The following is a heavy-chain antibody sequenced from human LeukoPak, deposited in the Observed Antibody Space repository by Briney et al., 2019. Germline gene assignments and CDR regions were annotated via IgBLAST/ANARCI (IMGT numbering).Heavy chain of an antibody. CDR3: ARRKVLGYCTTTPCYWDH. D-gene: IGHD2-2*01. CDR1: GGSVDSDSYY. J-gene: IGHJ4*02. V-gene: IGHV4-39*02. CDR2: VYYSGET. Sequence: SETLSLTCIVSGGSVDSDSYYWGWIRQPPGKRLEWIGNVYYSGETYYYPSLKYRVTISVATSNNRFSLILRSVTAADTDVYYCARRKVLGYCTTTPCYWDHWGQGTLVTVSS.